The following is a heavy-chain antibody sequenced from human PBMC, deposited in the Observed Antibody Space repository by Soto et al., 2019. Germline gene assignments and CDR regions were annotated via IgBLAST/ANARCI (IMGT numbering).Heavy chain of an antibody. CDR2: VSGSGGST. CDR1: GCTFSTYA. Sequence: EVQRLESGGGLVQPGGSLRLSCADSGCTFSTYAMTWVRQAPGKGLEWVSTVSGSGGSTYYADSVKGRFTISRDNSRNTLYLHMTSLRAEDTAVYYCSVPVSSSWYFDYWGQRSLVTVSS. V-gene: IGHV3-23*01. J-gene: IGHJ4*02. CDR3: SVPVSSSWYFDY. D-gene: IGHD6-13*01.